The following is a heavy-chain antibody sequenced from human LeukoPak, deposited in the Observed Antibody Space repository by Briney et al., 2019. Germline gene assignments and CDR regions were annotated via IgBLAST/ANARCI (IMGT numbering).Heavy chain of an antibody. Sequence: PGGSLRLSCAASGFTFSSYVMSWVRQAPGKGLEWVSAITATSSSTHDADSVQGRFTISRDNSKNTLYLQMNSLRPGDTAIYYCAKLFESGTYNNFFHYWGQGTLVTVFS. V-gene: IGHV3-23*01. J-gene: IGHJ4*02. CDR3: AKLFESGTYNNFFHY. CDR1: GFTFSSYV. CDR2: ITATSSST. D-gene: IGHD3-10*01.